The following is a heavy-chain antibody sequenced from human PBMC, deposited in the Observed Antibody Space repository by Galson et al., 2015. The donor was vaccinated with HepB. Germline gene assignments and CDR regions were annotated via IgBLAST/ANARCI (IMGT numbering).Heavy chain of an antibody. CDR3: ARDPAFDYGELIY. CDR1: GYTFTTYG. CDR2: ISAYNGNT. Sequence: SVKVSCKASGYTFTTYGISWVRQAPGQGLEWMGWISAYNGNTNYAQKFQDRVTMTTDTSTSTAYMELRSLRSDDTAVYYCARDPAFDYGELIYWGQGTLVTVSS. J-gene: IGHJ4*02. D-gene: IGHD4-17*01. V-gene: IGHV1-18*01.